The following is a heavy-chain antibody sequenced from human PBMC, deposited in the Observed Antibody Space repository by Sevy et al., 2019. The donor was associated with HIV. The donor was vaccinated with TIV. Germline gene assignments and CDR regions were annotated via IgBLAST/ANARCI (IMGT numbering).Heavy chain of an antibody. J-gene: IGHJ6*03. CDR1: GFTFDSYW. D-gene: IGHD1-26*01. V-gene: IGHV3-74*01. CDR2: INSDGSST. Sequence: GGSLRLSCVASGFTFDSYWMHWVRQAPGKGLVWVSRINSDGSSTPYADSVKGRFTISRDNPKNTLYLQLNRLGAEDTAVYYCTRGDPIVPPAGYYYHMDVWGKGTTVTVSS. CDR3: TRGDPIVPPAGYYYHMDV.